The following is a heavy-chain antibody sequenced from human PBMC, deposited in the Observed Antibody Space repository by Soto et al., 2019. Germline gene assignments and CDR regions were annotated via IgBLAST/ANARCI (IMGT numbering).Heavy chain of an antibody. CDR2: IYPGDSKT. CDR3: ARHPNYYDSSGYYDSDT. D-gene: IGHD3-22*01. Sequence: GESLKIPCSGSGFTFMNYWIAWIRQMPGKGLEWMGIIYPGDSKTRYSPSFQGQVTISADKSISTAFLHWSSLKASDTAMYYCARHPNYYDSSGYYDSDTWGQGTQVTVSS. J-gene: IGHJ5*02. CDR1: GFTFMNYW. V-gene: IGHV5-51*01.